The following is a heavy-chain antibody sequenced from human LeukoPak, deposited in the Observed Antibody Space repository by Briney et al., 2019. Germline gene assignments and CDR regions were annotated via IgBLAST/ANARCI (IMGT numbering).Heavy chain of an antibody. J-gene: IGHJ6*02. CDR2: IYPGDSDT. V-gene: IGHV5-51*01. CDR3: ARHGDSSGWYRGHYYYYGMDV. CDR1: GYNFTSYW. Sequence: HGESLRISCKGSGYNFTSYWIGWVRQMPGKGLEWMGIIYPGDSDTRYSPSFQGQVTISADKSISTAYLQWSSLKASDTAMYYCARHGDSSGWYRGHYYYYGMDVWGQGTTVTVSS. D-gene: IGHD6-19*01.